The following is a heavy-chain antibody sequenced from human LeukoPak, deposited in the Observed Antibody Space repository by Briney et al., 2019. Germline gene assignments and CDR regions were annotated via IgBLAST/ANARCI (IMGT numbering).Heavy chain of an antibody. CDR3: ARAFGQQWVITIDY. CDR1: GYTFTSYA. D-gene: IGHD6-19*01. CDR2: FNAGNGNT. Sequence: ASVKVSCKASGYTFTSYAMHWVRQAPGQRLEWMGWFNAGNGNTKYSQKFQGRVTITRDTSASTAYMELSSLRSEDTAVYYCARAFGQQWVITIDYWGQGTLVTVSS. V-gene: IGHV1-3*01. J-gene: IGHJ4*02.